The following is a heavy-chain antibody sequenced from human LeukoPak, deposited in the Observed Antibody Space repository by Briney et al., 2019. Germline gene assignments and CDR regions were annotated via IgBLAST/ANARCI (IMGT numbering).Heavy chain of an antibody. Sequence: GGSLRLSCAASGFTFSSYSMNWVRQAPGKGLEWVSSISSSSSYIYYADSVKGRFTISRDNAKNSLYLQMNSLRAEDTAVYYCARVNYYDSSGNYGAFDIWGQGTMVTVSS. D-gene: IGHD3-22*01. CDR1: GFTFSSYS. CDR2: ISSSSSYI. CDR3: ARVNYYDSSGNYGAFDI. V-gene: IGHV3-21*01. J-gene: IGHJ3*02.